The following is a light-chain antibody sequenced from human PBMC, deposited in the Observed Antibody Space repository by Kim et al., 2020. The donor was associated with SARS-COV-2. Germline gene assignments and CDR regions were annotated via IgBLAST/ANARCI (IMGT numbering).Light chain of an antibody. J-gene: IGKJ2*01. CDR2: DAS. V-gene: IGKV1-5*01. CDR1: QTINNW. Sequence: SASVGDRVTITCRASQTINNWLAWYQQKPGQAPNLLIFDASNLDNGVPSRFSGSGSGTEFTLTISSLQPDDFATYYCHQYHSYPYTFGQGTKLEI. CDR3: HQYHSYPYT.